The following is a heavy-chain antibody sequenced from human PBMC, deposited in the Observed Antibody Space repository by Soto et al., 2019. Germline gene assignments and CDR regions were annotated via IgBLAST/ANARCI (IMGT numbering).Heavy chain of an antibody. V-gene: IGHV4-31*03. J-gene: IGHJ5*02. CDR1: GGSITRGGYY. CDR3: ARDPAP. Sequence: QVQLQESGPGLVKPSETLSLTCTVSGGSITRGGYYWSWIRQHPGKGLEWIGYIYNSGTTYYNPSLKGRVTISVDTSKNQFSLKLTSVTAAATAVYYCARDPAPWGQGTLVTVSS. CDR2: IYNSGTT.